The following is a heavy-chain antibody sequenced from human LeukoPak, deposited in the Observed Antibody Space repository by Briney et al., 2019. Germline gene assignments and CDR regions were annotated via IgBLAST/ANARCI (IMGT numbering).Heavy chain of an antibody. Sequence: GGSLRLSCAASGFTFSSYEMNWVRRAPGEGLEWVSYISSSGSTIYYADSVKGRFTISRDNAKNSLYLQMNSLRAEDTAVYYCARDRGRGASWLAFDYWGQGTLVTVSS. J-gene: IGHJ4*02. V-gene: IGHV3-48*03. CDR3: ARDRGRGASWLAFDY. D-gene: IGHD6-19*01. CDR2: ISSSGSTI. CDR1: GFTFSSYE.